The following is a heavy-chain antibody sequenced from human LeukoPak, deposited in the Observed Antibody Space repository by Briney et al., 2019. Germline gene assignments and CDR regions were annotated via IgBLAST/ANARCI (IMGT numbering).Heavy chain of an antibody. V-gene: IGHV4-59*08. Sequence: SETLSLTCSVSGGSIGSYCWSWIRQPPGKGLEWIGYVCNRGTTNYNPSLRSRVTMSIDGSKNQFSLRLSSVTAADTAVYFCAASAPSYYVAFCLWGQGTLVTVSS. CDR1: GGSIGSYC. J-gene: IGHJ4*02. CDR3: AASAPSYYVAFCL. CDR2: VCNRGTT. D-gene: IGHD3-10*02.